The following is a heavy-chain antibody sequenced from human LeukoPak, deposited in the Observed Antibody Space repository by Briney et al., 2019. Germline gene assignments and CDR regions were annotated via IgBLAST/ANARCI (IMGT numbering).Heavy chain of an antibody. V-gene: IGHV3-21*01. CDR3: ARDYGFGFYYYYGMDV. Sequence: PGGSLRLSCAASGFTFSSYEMNWVRQAPGKGLEWVSSISSSSSYIYYADSVKGRFTISRDNAKNSLYLQMNSLRAEDTAVYYCARDYGFGFYYYYGMDVWGQGTTVTVSS. CDR1: GFTFSSYE. CDR2: ISSSSSYI. J-gene: IGHJ6*02. D-gene: IGHD3-3*01.